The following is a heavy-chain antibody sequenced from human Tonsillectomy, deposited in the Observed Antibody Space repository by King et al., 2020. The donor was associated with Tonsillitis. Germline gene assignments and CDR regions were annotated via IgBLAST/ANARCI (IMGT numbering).Heavy chain of an antibody. CDR3: TTDRFS. J-gene: IGHJ4*02. CDR2: IKSKTDGGTT. CDR1: GFTFSNTW. D-gene: IGHD2/OR15-2a*01. V-gene: IGHV3-15*01. Sequence: VQLVESGGGLVKPGGSLRLSCAASGFTFSNTWMSWVRQAPGKGLEWVGRIKSKTDGGTTDYAAPVKGRLFIPRDDSETKLNLQMNSLKTEDTAVYYCTTDRFSWGQGIMVTVSS.